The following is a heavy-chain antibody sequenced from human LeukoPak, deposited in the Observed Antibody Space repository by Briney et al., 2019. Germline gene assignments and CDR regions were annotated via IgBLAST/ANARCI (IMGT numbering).Heavy chain of an antibody. V-gene: IGHV1-46*01. CDR1: GYTFTSYY. Sequence: GASVKVSCKASGYTFTSYYMHWVRQAPGQGLEWMGIINPSGGSTSYAQKFQGRVTMTRDTSTSTVYMELSSLRSEDTAVYYCARVGNYDFWSGYQNNWFDPWGQGTLVTVSS. J-gene: IGHJ5*02. CDR2: INPSGGST. D-gene: IGHD3-3*01. CDR3: ARVGNYDFWSGYQNNWFDP.